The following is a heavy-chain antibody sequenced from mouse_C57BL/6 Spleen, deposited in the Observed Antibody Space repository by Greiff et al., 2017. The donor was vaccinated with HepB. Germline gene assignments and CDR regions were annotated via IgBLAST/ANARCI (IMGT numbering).Heavy chain of an antibody. CDR3: ARERGTTGRYFDV. J-gene: IGHJ1*03. D-gene: IGHD1-1*01. CDR1: GYSITSGYY. Sequence: EVQLQESGPGLVKPSQSLSLTCSVTGYSITSGYYWNWIRQFPGNKLEWMGYISYDGSNNYNPSLKNRISITRDTSKNQFFLKLNSVTTEDTATYYCARERGTTGRYFDVWGTGTTVTVSS. V-gene: IGHV3-6*01. CDR2: ISYDGSN.